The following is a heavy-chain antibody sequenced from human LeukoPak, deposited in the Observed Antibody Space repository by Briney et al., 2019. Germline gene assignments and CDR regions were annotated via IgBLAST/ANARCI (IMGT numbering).Heavy chain of an antibody. Sequence: ASVKVSCKASGYTFTNYYMHWVRQAPGQGLEWMGWINPNSGGTNYAQKFQGRVTMTRDTSISTAYMELSRLRSDDTAVYYCARSPDLYSYGYPDYWGQGTLVTVSS. J-gene: IGHJ4*02. D-gene: IGHD5-18*01. CDR2: INPNSGGT. V-gene: IGHV1-2*02. CDR3: ARSPDLYSYGYPDY. CDR1: GYTFTNYY.